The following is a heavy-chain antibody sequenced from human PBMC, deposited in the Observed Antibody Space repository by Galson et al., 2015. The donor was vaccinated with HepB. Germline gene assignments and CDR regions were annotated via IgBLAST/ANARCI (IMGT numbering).Heavy chain of an antibody. CDR2: ISYDGSNK. Sequence: SLRLSCAASGFTFSSYGMHWVRQAPGKGLEWVAVISYDGSNKYYADSVKGRFTISRDNSKNTLYLQMNSLRAEDTAVYYCARTNFGVVIMDVWGQGTTVTVSS. CDR1: GFTFSSYG. D-gene: IGHD3-3*01. J-gene: IGHJ6*02. V-gene: IGHV3-30*03. CDR3: ARTNFGVVIMDV.